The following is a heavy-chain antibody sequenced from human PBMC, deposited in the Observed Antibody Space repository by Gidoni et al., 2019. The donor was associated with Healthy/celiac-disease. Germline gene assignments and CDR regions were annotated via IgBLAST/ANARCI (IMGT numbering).Heavy chain of an antibody. CDR1: GGSFSGYY. V-gene: IGHV4-34*01. Sequence: QVQLQQWGAGLLKPSETLSLTCAVYGGSFSGYYWSWIRQPPGKGLEWIGEINHSGSTNYNPSLKSRVTISVDTSKNQFSLKLSSVTAADTAVYYCARAGYGDLVDYWGQGTLVTVSS. D-gene: IGHD4-17*01. J-gene: IGHJ4*02. CDR2: INHSGST. CDR3: ARAGYGDLVDY.